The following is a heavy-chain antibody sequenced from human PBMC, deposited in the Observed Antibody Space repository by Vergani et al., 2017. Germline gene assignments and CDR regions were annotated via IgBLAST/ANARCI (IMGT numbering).Heavy chain of an antibody. D-gene: IGHD5-12*01. CDR1: GFTFTDYG. V-gene: IGHV3-23*01. Sequence: EVQLLESGGGSVQPGGSLRLSCAASGFTFTDYGMTWVRQAPGRGPEWVSTIAAGGGATFYADSVKGRFTISRDNSKNILYLQLRTLRVDDSAIYYCVRKWLTNEEVDYWGQGTLVTVSS. J-gene: IGHJ4*02. CDR3: VRKWLTNEEVDY. CDR2: IAAGGGAT.